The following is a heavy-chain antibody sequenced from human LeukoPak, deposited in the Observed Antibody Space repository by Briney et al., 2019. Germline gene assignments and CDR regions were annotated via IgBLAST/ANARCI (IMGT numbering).Heavy chain of an antibody. CDR2: IYPGDSDT. CDR3: ATQPLSGSGVGAFDI. D-gene: IGHD1-26*01. V-gene: IGHV5-51*01. CDR1: GYSFTGYW. Sequence: GESLKISCKGSGYSFTGYWIGWVRQMPGKGLEGMGIIYPGDSDTRYSPSFQGQVTISADKSISTAYLQWSSLKASDTAMYYCATQPLSGSGVGAFDIWGQGTMVAVSS. J-gene: IGHJ3*02.